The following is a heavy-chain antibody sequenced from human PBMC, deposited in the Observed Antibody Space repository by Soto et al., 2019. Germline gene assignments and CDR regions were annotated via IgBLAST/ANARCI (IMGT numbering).Heavy chain of an antibody. D-gene: IGHD3-22*01. CDR2: LSYDANYK. Sequence: QVQLVESGGDVVQPGRSLRLSCLVSGLTFSSHGMHWVRQAPGKGLEWVAVLSYDANYKYYADSVKGRFTISRDNSKNTMYLQKNSLRAEDTAVYYCATARDSSGYYYRYWGQGTLVTVSS. CDR1: GLTFSSHG. J-gene: IGHJ4*02. CDR3: ATARDSSGYYYRY. V-gene: IGHV3-30*03.